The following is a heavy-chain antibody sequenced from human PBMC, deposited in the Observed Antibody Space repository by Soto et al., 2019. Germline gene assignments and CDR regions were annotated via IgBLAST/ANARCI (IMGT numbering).Heavy chain of an antibody. V-gene: IGHV3-23*01. J-gene: IGHJ5*02. Sequence: PGGSLILSCAAPGFPLSSYPLNLVPPAPGKGLEWVSASSGSDGSTYYAGSVKGRFTISRDKSKNTLYLQMNSLRAEDKGVYYCAKELSGDSYNWFDPWGQGTLVTVSS. D-gene: IGHD4-17*01. CDR1: GFPLSSYP. CDR2: SSGSDGST. CDR3: AKELSGDSYNWFDP.